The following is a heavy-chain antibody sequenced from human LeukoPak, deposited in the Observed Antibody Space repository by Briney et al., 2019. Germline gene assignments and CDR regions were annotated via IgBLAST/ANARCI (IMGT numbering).Heavy chain of an antibody. V-gene: IGHV1-8*01. CDR2: TNPNSGDT. Sequence: GASVKVSCKASGYTSTSYDINWVRQATGQGLEWMGWTNPNSGDTGYAQKFQGRVTMTRNTSISTAYMELSSLRSEDTAVYYCAREGIAVAGTEDYYYYYMDVWGKGTTVTVSS. J-gene: IGHJ6*03. CDR1: GYTSTSYD. D-gene: IGHD6-19*01. CDR3: AREGIAVAGTEDYYYYYMDV.